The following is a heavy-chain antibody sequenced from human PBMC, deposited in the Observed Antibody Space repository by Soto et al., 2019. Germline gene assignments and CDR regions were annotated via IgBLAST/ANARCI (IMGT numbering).Heavy chain of an antibody. CDR2: ISGSGGST. V-gene: IGHV3-23*01. CDR1: GFTFSSYA. J-gene: IGHJ4*02. D-gene: IGHD4-17*01. Sequence: GWSLRLSCAASGFTFSSYAMSWVRQAPGKGLEWVSAISGSGGSTYYVDSVKGRFTISRDNSKTTLYLQMNSLRAEDTAVYYCSKDRKNDYGDCPPYLDYWGQGTLGTVSS. CDR3: SKDRKNDYGDCPPYLDY.